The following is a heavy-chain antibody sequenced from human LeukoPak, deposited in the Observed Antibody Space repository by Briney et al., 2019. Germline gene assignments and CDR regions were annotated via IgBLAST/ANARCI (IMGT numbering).Heavy chain of an antibody. CDR2: IKQDGSET. D-gene: IGHD4-23*01. J-gene: IGHJ4*02. Sequence: GGSLRLSCAASGFTFSSYWMSWVRQTPGKGLEWVANIKQDGSETYYVDSMKGRFTISRDNAKNSLYLQMNSLRAEDTAVYYCAGSVVTSSFDYWGQGTLVTVSS. CDR1: GFTFSSYW. CDR3: AGSVVTSSFDY. V-gene: IGHV3-7*02.